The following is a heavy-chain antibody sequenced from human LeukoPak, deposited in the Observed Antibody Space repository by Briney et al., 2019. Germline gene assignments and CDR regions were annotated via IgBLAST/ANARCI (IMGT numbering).Heavy chain of an antibody. V-gene: IGHV5-51*01. CDR1: GDIFTDHW. D-gene: IGHD1-20*01. CDR3: ARRLTAEV. J-gene: IGHJ4*02. CDR2: IYPGDSDT. Sequence: GESLKISCNASGDIFTDHWTGWVRQLPGEGLEWMGIIYPGDSDTRYSPSFQGQVTISADNSINTAYLQWSSLKASDTAIYYCARRLTAEVWGQGTLVTVSS.